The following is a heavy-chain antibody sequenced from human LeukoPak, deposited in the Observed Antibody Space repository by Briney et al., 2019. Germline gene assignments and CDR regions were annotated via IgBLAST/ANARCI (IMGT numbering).Heavy chain of an antibody. CDR1: GGSISSYY. V-gene: IGHV4-59*01. CDR2: IYYSGST. J-gene: IGHJ5*02. Sequence: SETLSLTCTVSGGSISSYYWSWIRQPPGKGLEWIGYIYYSGSTNYNPSLKSRVTISVDTSKSQFSLKLSSVTAADTAVYYCARGRITGTTWFDPWGQGTLVTVSS. CDR3: ARGRITGTTWFDP. D-gene: IGHD1-7*01.